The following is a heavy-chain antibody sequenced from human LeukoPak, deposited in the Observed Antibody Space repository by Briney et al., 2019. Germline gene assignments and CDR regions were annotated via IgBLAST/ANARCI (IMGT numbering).Heavy chain of an antibody. CDR2: IYSDGST. J-gene: IGHJ6*02. Sequence: PGGSLRLSCAASELAVSSNYMTWVRQAPGKGLEWVSLIYSDGSTYYGDSVKGRFTVSRDNSKNTLYLQMHSLRAEDTAVYYCARASGGHYGMDVWGQGTTVTVSS. V-gene: IGHV3-53*01. CDR1: ELAVSSNY. CDR3: ARASGGHYGMDV.